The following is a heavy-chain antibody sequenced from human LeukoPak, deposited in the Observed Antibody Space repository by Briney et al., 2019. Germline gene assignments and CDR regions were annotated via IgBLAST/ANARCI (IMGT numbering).Heavy chain of an antibody. CDR1: GGSFSGYY. CDR3: ARVVDTAIPGWFDP. D-gene: IGHD5-18*01. J-gene: IGHJ5*02. V-gene: IGHV4-34*01. Sequence: SETLSLTCAVYGGSFSGYYWSWIRQPPGKGLEWIGEINHSGSTNYNPSLKSRVTISVDTSKNQFSLKLSSVTAADTAVYYCARVVDTAIPGWFDPWGQGTLVTVSS. CDR2: INHSGST.